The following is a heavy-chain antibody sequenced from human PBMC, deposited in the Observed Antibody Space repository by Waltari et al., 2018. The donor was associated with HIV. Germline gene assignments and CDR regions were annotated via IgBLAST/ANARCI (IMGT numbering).Heavy chain of an antibody. CDR1: GGSFSSYY. CDR3: ARNLWFGDFRWFDP. D-gene: IGHD3-10*01. V-gene: IGHV4-4*07. Sequence: QVHLQESGPGLVRPSETLSLICTVPGGSFSSYYWNWIRQPAGKGLEWIGRIYSTGSTNYNPSLKSRVTMSVDTYNNQIFLRLNSVTAADMAVYYCARNLWFGDFRWFDPWGQGTLVTVSS. J-gene: IGHJ5*02. CDR2: IYSTGST.